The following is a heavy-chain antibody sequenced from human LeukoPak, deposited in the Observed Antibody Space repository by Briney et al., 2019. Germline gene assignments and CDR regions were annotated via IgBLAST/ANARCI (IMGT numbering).Heavy chain of an antibody. V-gene: IGHV3-7*01. CDR2: IKETGSER. CDR3: ARESVAYAPGWDY. J-gene: IGHJ4*02. CDR1: GFTFSNYW. D-gene: IGHD3-16*01. Sequence: GGSLRLSCAASGFTFSNYWMTWVRQAPGKGLEWVANIKETGSERNYADSVRGRFTISRDNAKNSLYLQMDSLRADDTAVYYCARESVAYAPGWDYWGQGTLVTVSS.